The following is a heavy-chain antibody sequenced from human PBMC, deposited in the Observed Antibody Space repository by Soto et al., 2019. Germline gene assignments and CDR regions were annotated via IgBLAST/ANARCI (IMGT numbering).Heavy chain of an antibody. V-gene: IGHV1-2*02. J-gene: IGHJ1*01. CDR3: ARGGAAAAGTFQH. CDR1: GYTFTGYY. D-gene: IGHD6-13*01. Sequence: GASVKVSCKASGYTFTGYYMHWVRQAPGQGLEWMGWINPNSRGTNYAQKFQGRVTMTRDTSIRTAYMELSRLRSDDTALYYCARGGAAAAGTFQHWGQGTLVTVSS. CDR2: INPNSRGT.